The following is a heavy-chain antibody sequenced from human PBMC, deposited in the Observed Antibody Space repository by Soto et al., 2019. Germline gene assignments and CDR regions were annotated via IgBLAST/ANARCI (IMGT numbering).Heavy chain of an antibody. Sequence: QEQLVESGGGVVQPGSSLRLSCAASGFAFRSYGMHWVRQAPGKGLEWVALISYDGSNTYYADSVKGRFTISRDNSKDTLFLQMTGLRREDTAVYYCAKGAGDRLSLGMDVWGQGTTVTVSS. CDR3: AKGAGDRLSLGMDV. D-gene: IGHD1-26*01. V-gene: IGHV3-30*18. CDR2: ISYDGSNT. J-gene: IGHJ6*02. CDR1: GFAFRSYG.